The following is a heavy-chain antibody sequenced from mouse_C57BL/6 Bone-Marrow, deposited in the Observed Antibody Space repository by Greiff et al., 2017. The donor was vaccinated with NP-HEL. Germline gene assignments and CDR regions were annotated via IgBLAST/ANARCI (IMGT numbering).Heavy chain of an antibody. D-gene: IGHD1-1*01. CDR2: ISYSGST. J-gene: IGHJ3*01. V-gene: IGHV3-8*01. Sequence: EVKLEESGPGLAKPSQTLSLTCSVTGYSITSDYWNWIRKFPGNKLEYMGYISYSGSTSSNPSLKSRISITRDTSTNQYYLQLKSVTTEDKATYCCARSESSPPWFAYWGQGTLVTVSA. CDR3: ARSESSPPWFAY. CDR1: GYSITSDY.